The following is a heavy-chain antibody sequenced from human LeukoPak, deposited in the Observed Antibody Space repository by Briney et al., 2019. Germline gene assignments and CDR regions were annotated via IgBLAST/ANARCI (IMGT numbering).Heavy chain of an antibody. J-gene: IGHJ4*02. V-gene: IGHV3-33*06. D-gene: IGHD3-3*01. CDR2: IWYDGSNK. CDR3: AKEGNDFWSGYSFDY. Sequence: PGRSLRLSCATSGCTFSSYGMNWVRQAPGKGLEWVAVIWYDGSNKYYADSVKGRFTIPRDNSKNTLYLQMNSLRAEDTAVYYCAKEGNDFWSGYSFDYWGQGTLVTVSS. CDR1: GCTFSSYG.